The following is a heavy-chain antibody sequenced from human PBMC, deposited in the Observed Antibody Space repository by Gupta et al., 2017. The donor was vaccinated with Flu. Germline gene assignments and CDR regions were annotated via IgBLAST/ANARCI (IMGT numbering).Heavy chain of an antibody. J-gene: IGHJ4*02. V-gene: IGHV3-53*01. CDR1: GLTASSNY. CDR3: ARDDSREPVFLY. D-gene: IGHD1-1*01. CDR2: IYGVGTT. Sequence: RLVESGGGLIQPGGSRRLYCAVLGLTASSNYRGWVRQAPGKGLEWVSVIYGVGTTKYTDSVRGRFTISRDESKNILHLEMHNLRADDTAVYYCARDDSREPVFLYWGQGTLVTVS.